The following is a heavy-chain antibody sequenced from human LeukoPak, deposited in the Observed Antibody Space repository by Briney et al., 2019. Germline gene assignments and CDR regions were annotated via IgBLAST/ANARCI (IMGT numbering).Heavy chain of an antibody. V-gene: IGHV3-23*01. J-gene: IGHJ4*02. CDR2: ISGSGSAA. CDR1: GFTFSTYA. CDR3: AIDGGY. Sequence: GGSMRLSWAASGFTFSTYAVTWVSQAPGKGMEWVTAISGSGSAASYADSVKGRFTISRDNSKNTVFVQMNSLRAEDTAVYYCAIDGGYWGQGTLVIVSS. D-gene: IGHD3-3*01.